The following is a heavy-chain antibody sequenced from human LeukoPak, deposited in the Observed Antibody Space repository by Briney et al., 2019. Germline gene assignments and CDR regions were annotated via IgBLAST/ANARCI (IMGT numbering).Heavy chain of an antibody. V-gene: IGHV1-2*02. J-gene: IGHJ4*02. D-gene: IGHD1-1*01. CDR3: ARDATGTTHFDY. CDR1: GYTFTDYY. Sequence: ASVKVSCKASGYTFTDYYMHWVRQAPRQGLEWMGWINPNTGGTNYAQKFQGRVTMTRDTSISTAYMELSSLRSDDTAVYYCARDATGTTHFDYWGQGTLVTVSS. CDR2: INPNTGGT.